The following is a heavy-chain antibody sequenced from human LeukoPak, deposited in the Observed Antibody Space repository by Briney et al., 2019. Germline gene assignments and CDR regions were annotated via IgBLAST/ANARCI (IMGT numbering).Heavy chain of an antibody. D-gene: IGHD3-10*01. CDR2: IRNDGSNK. V-gene: IGHV3-30*02. CDR3: VGLNYNSGSYRNY. Sequence: PGGSLRLSCAASGFPFSGFGMHWVRQVPDKGLAWVAFIRNDGSNKYYADSVKGRFTISRDNSKNTLYLQMNSLRAEDTAVYYCVGLNYNSGSYRNYWGQGTLVTVSS. J-gene: IGHJ4*02. CDR1: GFPFSGFG.